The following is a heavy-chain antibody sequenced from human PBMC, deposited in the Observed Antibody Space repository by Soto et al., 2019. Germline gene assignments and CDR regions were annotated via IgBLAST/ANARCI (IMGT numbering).Heavy chain of an antibody. CDR3: ARGYLEHYFSAMDV. J-gene: IGHJ6*02. D-gene: IGHD1-1*01. CDR2: IIPMFGIG. Sequence: QVQLVQSGAEVKMPGSSVRVSCKASGGSFSKYGISWVRQAPGQGLEWMGGIIPMFGIGNYAEKFLGRVTITADESTSTGHMELSSLRSEDRAVFFCARGYLEHYFSAMDVWGQGTKVTVSS. V-gene: IGHV1-69*01. CDR1: GGSFSKYG.